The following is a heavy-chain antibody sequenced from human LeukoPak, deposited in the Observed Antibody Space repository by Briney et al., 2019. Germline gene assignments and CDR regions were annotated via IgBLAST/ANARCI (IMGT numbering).Heavy chain of an antibody. D-gene: IGHD3-22*01. J-gene: IGHJ4*02. CDR3: AVGEGDSSGYYYTNDY. CDR2: INHSGST. Sequence: SETLSLTCAVYGGSFSGYYSSWIRQPPGKGLEWIGEINHSGSTNYNPSLKSRVTISVDTSKNQFSLKLSSVTAADTAVYYCAVGEGDSSGYYYTNDYWGQGTLVTVSS. CDR1: GGSFSGYY. V-gene: IGHV4-34*01.